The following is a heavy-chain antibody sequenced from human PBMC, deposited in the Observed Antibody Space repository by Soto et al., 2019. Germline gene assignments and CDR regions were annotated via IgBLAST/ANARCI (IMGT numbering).Heavy chain of an antibody. CDR3: ARAAIYNSYGTYFDY. Sequence: ASVKVSCKTSGYTFTGYYVHWVRQGPGQGLEWMGWINPNSGGTNYAQKFQGWVSMTRDRSITTEYMELSRLTSDDPAVYYCARAAIYNSYGTYFDYWGQGTLVTVSS. CDR2: INPNSGGT. V-gene: IGHV1-2*04. J-gene: IGHJ4*02. D-gene: IGHD5-18*01. CDR1: GYTFTGYY.